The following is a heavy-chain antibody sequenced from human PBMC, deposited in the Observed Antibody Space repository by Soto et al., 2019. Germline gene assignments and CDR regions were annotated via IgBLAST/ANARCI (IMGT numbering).Heavy chain of an antibody. Sequence: QITLKESGPTLVKPTQTLTLTCTFSGFSLSTSGVGVGWIRQPPGKALEWLALIYWDDDKRYSPSLKSRLTITKNTSKNQVVLTLTNMDPVDTATYYCAHGPGYSSGWYHYGMDVWGQGTTVTVSS. J-gene: IGHJ6*02. D-gene: IGHD6-19*01. CDR3: AHGPGYSSGWYHYGMDV. CDR1: GFSLSTSGVG. V-gene: IGHV2-5*02. CDR2: IYWDDDK.